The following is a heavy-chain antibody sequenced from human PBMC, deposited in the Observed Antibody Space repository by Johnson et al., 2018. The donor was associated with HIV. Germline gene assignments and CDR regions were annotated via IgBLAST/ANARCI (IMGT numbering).Heavy chain of an antibody. Sequence: QVQLVESGGGVVQPGRSLRLSCAASRFTFSNYGMHWVRQAPGKGLEWVAVISYDGSNKYYADSVKGRFTISRDNSKNTLYLQMSSLRAEDTAVYYCARDTDIVVVPARGDAFDIWGQGTMVTVSS. D-gene: IGHD2-2*01. J-gene: IGHJ3*02. CDR3: ARDTDIVVVPARGDAFDI. CDR2: ISYDGSNK. V-gene: IGHV3-30*03. CDR1: RFTFSNYG.